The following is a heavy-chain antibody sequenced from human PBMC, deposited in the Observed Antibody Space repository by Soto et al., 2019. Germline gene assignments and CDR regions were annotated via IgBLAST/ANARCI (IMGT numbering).Heavy chain of an antibody. D-gene: IGHD3-22*01. CDR1: GGTFSSYA. Sequence: QVPLVQSGAEVKKPGSSVKVSCKASGGTFSSYAISWVRQAPGQGLEWMGGIIPIFGTANYAQKFQGRVTITADESTSTAYMELSSLRSEDTAVYYCARDLVVDSSGYGQYYYYGMDVWGQGTTVTVSS. V-gene: IGHV1-69*01. J-gene: IGHJ6*02. CDR2: IIPIFGTA. CDR3: ARDLVVDSSGYGQYYYYGMDV.